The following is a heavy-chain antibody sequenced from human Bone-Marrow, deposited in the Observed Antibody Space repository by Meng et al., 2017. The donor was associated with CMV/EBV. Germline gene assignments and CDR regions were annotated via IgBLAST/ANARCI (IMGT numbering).Heavy chain of an antibody. CDR1: GFTFSSYW. V-gene: IGHV3-7*01. Sequence: GESLKISCAASGFTFSSYWMSWVRQAPGKGLEWVANIKQDGSEKYYVDSVKGRFTISRDNAKNSLYLQMNSLRAEDTAVYYCAREAIAARNDKDYWGQGTLVTVYS. D-gene: IGHD6-13*01. CDR2: IKQDGSEK. J-gene: IGHJ4*02. CDR3: AREAIAARNDKDY.